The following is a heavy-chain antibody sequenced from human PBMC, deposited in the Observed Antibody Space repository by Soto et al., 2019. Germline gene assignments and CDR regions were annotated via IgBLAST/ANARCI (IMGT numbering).Heavy chain of an antibody. CDR3: ARVATYYYDSSGFGRFDY. D-gene: IGHD3-22*01. CDR2: ISAYNGNT. V-gene: IGHV1-18*01. Sequence: ASVKVSCKASGYTFTSYGISWVRQAPGQGLEWMGWISAYNGNTNYAQKLQGRVTMTTDTSTSTVYMELRSLRSDDTAVYYCARVATYYYDSSGFGRFDYWGQGTLVTVSS. CDR1: GYTFTSYG. J-gene: IGHJ4*02.